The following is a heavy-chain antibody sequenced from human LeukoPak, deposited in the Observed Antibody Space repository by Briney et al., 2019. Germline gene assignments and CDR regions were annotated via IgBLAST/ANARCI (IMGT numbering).Heavy chain of an antibody. CDR2: ISYDGSNK. J-gene: IGHJ4*02. CDR3: AITGYYYDSSGYSPYFDY. V-gene: IGHV3-30-3*01. D-gene: IGHD3-22*01. CDR1: GFTFSSYA. Sequence: GGSLRLSCAASGFTFSSYAMHWVRQAPGKGLEWVAVISYDGSNKYYANSVKGRFTISRDNSKNTLYLQMNSLRAEDTAVYYCAITGYYYDSSGYSPYFDYWGQGTLVTVSS.